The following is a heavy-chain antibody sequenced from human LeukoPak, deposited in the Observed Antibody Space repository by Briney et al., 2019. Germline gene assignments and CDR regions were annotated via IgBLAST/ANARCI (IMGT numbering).Heavy chain of an antibody. J-gene: IGHJ4*02. D-gene: IGHD6-19*01. CDR2: ISSRGDNT. CDR1: GFTFSNNA. Sequence: GGSLRLSCAASGFTFSNNAMSWVRQAPGKGLEWVSSISSRGDNTHYADSVKGRFTISRDNSKDTLYLQMNTLRAEDTAIYYCARRGWLVNFDYWGQGTLVTVSS. CDR3: ARRGWLVNFDY. V-gene: IGHV3-23*01.